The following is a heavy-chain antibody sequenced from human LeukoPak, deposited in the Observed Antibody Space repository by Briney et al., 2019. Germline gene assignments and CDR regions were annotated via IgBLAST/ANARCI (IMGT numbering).Heavy chain of an antibody. CDR1: GGTFSSYA. CDR2: IIPIFGTA. Sequence: RASVKVSCKASGGTFSSYAISWVRQAPGQGLEWMGGIIPIFGTANYAQKFQGRVTITADKSTSTAYMELSSLRSEDTAVYYCARVDSYGSYVFDYWGQGTLVTVSS. V-gene: IGHV1-69*06. J-gene: IGHJ4*02. D-gene: IGHD5-18*01. CDR3: ARVDSYGSYVFDY.